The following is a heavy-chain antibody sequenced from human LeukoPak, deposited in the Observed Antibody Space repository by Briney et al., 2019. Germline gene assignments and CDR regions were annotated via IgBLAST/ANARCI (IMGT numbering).Heavy chain of an antibody. V-gene: IGHV4-59*01. J-gene: IGHJ5*02. CDR1: GDAISTYY. CDR2: ISSGNT. CDR3: ARDKAHTYGRYFVP. D-gene: IGHD5-18*01. Sequence: SETLSLTCTVSGDAISTYYWNWIRQTPGKGLEWIGYISSGNTDYNPSLKSRVTISVDTSKNQFSLQLTSVTAADTAVYYCARDKAHTYGRYFVPWSQATLVAVSS.